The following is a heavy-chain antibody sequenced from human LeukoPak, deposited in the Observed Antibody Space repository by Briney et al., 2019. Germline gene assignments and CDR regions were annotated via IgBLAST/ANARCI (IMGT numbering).Heavy chain of an antibody. CDR2: NNGRGGSA. CDR1: GFTFFNFD. V-gene: IGHV3-23*01. D-gene: IGHD3-10*01. J-gene: IGHJ3*02. CDR3: VKGAGRSGSFRSDAFDI. Sequence: GGSLRPSCAAPGFTFFNFDMNWGRQAPGKGVEGVSGNNGRGGSADYADSVKGRFTTSRDNSKSILYLQMSSLGADDTAVYYCVKGAGRSGSFRSDAFDIWGQGTMVTVSS.